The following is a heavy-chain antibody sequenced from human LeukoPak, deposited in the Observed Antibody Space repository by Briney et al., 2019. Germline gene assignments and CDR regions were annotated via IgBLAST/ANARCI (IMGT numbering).Heavy chain of an antibody. D-gene: IGHD3-9*01. CDR2: ISSSSSTI. CDR3: ARDSYLVKDAFDI. CDR1: GFTFSSYS. Sequence: GGSLRLSCAASGFTFSSYSMNWVRQAPGKGLEWVSYISSSSSTIYYADSVQGRFTISRDNAKNSLYLQMNSLRAEDTAVYYCARDSYLVKDAFDIWGQGTMVTVSS. V-gene: IGHV3-48*01. J-gene: IGHJ3*02.